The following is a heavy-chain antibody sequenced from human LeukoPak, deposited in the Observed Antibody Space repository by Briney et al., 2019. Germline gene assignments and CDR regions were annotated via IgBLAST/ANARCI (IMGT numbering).Heavy chain of an antibody. V-gene: IGHV1-2*02. CDR3: ARTQTLDY. CDR2: INPNSGVT. Sequence: GASVKVSCKASGYTFTGFYMHWVRQAPGQGLEWMGWINPNSGVTNYAQKFQGRVTMTTDTSISTAYMELRGLRSDDTAGYYCARTQTLDYWGQGTLVTVSS. J-gene: IGHJ4*02. D-gene: IGHD4-23*01. CDR1: GYTFTGFY.